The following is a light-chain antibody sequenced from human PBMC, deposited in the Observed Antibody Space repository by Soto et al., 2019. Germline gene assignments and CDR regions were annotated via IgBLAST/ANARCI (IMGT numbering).Light chain of an antibody. CDR1: RVVSSSD. Sequence: THSPGTLSVSPGDTATLSCRGGRVVSSSDLAWYQQKPGQGPRLLVYRASTRALGIPARFSGSGSGTEFTLTISSLESEDFAVYYCQQYSTWPITFGQGTRLEIK. V-gene: IGKV3-15*01. J-gene: IGKJ5*01. CDR3: QQYSTWPIT. CDR2: RAS.